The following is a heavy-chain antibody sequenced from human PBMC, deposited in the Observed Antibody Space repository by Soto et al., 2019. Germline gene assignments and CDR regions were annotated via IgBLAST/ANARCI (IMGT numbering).Heavy chain of an antibody. CDR1: GYSFTSYW. D-gene: IGHD3-3*01. V-gene: IGHV5-51*01. CDR2: IYPGDSDT. J-gene: IGHJ6*02. Sequence: EVQLVQSGAEVKKPGESLKISCKGSGYSFTSYWIGWVRQMPGKGLEWMGIIYPGDSDTRYSPSFQGQVTISADKSISTAYLQWSSLKASDTAMYYCARQGAIFGTAYYCYGMDVWGQGTTVTVSS. CDR3: ARQGAIFGTAYYCYGMDV.